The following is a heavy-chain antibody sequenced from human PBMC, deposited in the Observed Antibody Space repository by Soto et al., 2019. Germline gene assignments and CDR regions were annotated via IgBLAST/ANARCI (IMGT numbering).Heavy chain of an antibody. CDR1: GFTFSSYS. V-gene: IGHV3-21*01. J-gene: IGHJ4*02. CDR2: ISSSSSYI. D-gene: IGHD2-2*01. Sequence: GSLRLSCAASGFTFSSYSMNWVRQAPGKGLEWVSSISSSSSYIYYADSVKGRFTISRDNAKNSLYLQMNSLRAEDTAVYYCARGCSSTSCSSDYWGQGTLVTVSS. CDR3: ARGCSSTSCSSDY.